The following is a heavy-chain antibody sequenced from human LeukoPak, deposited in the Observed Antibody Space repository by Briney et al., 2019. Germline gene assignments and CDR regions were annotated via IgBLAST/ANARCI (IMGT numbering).Heavy chain of an antibody. Sequence: SETLSLTCAVSGGSISSSRYYWGWIRQSPGKGLEWIGTIYYNGNTHYNPSLESRVSVSVDTSKNQFSLKLTSVTAADTAMYYCARPGEMATIYEAFDVWGQGTMVTVSS. V-gene: IGHV4-39*01. D-gene: IGHD5-24*01. CDR3: ARPGEMATIYEAFDV. CDR1: GGSISSSRYY. J-gene: IGHJ3*01. CDR2: IYYNGNT.